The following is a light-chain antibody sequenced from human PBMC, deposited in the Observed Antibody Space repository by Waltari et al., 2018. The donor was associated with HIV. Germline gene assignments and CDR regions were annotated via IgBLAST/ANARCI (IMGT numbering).Light chain of an antibody. V-gene: IGKV1-6*01. Sequence: AIQMTQSPSSLSASVGDDVTITCRASQDLRNDLGWYQQRPGKAPKVLIYAASNLQSGVPSRFSGRGSGTDFTLTITSLQPEDFATYYCLQDHNFPWTFGQGTKVELK. J-gene: IGKJ1*01. CDR1: QDLRND. CDR2: AAS. CDR3: LQDHNFPWT.